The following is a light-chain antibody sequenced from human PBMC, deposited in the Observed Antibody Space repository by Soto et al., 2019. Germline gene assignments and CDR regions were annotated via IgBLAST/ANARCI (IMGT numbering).Light chain of an antibody. V-gene: IGLV1-44*01. CDR1: SSNIGSNT. CDR2: SNN. CDR3: AAWGDSLNGYV. Sequence: QSVLTQPPSASGTPGQRFTISCSGSSSNIGSNTVNWYQQLPGTAPKLLIYSNNQRPSGVPDRFSGSKSGTSASLAISGLQSEDEADYSCAAWGDSLNGYVFGTGTKVTVL. J-gene: IGLJ1*01.